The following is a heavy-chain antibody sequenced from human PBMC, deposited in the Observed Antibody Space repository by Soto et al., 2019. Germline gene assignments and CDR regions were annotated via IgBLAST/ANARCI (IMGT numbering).Heavy chain of an antibody. J-gene: IGHJ4*02. D-gene: IGHD3-22*01. CDR3: VGGYYFGDY. Sequence: QVQLVESGGGVVQPGRSLRLSCAASGFTFSSYGMHWVRQAPGKGLEWVAVISYDGSTKYYADSVKGRFTISRDNSKNTLYLQMNSLRAEDTAVYYCVGGYYFGDYWGQGTLVTGSS. CDR1: GFTFSSYG. CDR2: ISYDGSTK. V-gene: IGHV3-30*03.